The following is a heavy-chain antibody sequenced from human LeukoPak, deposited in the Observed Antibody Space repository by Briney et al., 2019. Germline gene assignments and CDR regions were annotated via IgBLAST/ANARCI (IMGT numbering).Heavy chain of an antibody. V-gene: IGHV3-48*04. CDR1: GFTFSSYS. CDR2: ISSSSSTI. D-gene: IGHD5-24*01. J-gene: IGHJ2*01. Sequence: PGGSLRLSCAASGFTFSSYSMNWVRQAPGKGLEWVSYISSSSSTIYYADSVKGRFTISRDNAKNSLYLQMNSLRAEDTAVYYCARDRRDGYNPGPWYFDLWGRGTLVTVSS. CDR3: ARDRRDGYNPGPWYFDL.